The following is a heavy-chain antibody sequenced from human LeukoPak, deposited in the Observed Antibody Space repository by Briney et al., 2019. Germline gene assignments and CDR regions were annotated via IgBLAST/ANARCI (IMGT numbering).Heavy chain of an antibody. CDR2: IYTSGST. CDR1: GGSISSYY. V-gene: IGHV4-4*07. Sequence: SETPSLTCTVSGGSISSYYWNWIRQPAGKGLEWIGRIYTSGSTNYNPSLKSRVTMSLDTSKNQFSLKLSSVTAADTAVYYCARLPVGDSSSVVAFDIWGQGTMVTVSS. J-gene: IGHJ3*02. CDR3: ARLPVGDSSSVVAFDI. D-gene: IGHD2-21*02.